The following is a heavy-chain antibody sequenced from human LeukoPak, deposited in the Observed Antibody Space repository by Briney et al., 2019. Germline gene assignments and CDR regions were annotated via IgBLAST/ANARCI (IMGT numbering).Heavy chain of an antibody. D-gene: IGHD3-22*01. J-gene: IGHJ4*02. CDR2: IKEDGTEK. CDR1: GFTFSSYW. Sequence: GGSLRLSCAVSGFTFSSYWMSWVRQAPGKGLEWVANIKEDGTEKYYQDSVKGLFTISRDNAKNSLYLQMNSLRAEDTAVYYCAREVVLSTSAWFEYWGQGTLVTVSS. V-gene: IGHV3-7*01. CDR3: AREVVLSTSAWFEY.